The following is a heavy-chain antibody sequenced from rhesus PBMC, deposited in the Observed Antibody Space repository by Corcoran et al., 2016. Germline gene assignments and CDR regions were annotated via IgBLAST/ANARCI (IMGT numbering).Heavy chain of an antibody. Sequence: QVQLQESGPGLVKPSETLSLTCAVSGGSSSSNYWSWIRQPPGKGLEWIGRIYGSGRRPDYNPSLKRRVTLSTDTSKNQFSLKLSSVTAADTAVYYCARNGGGSSYFYYFDYWGQGVLVTVSS. J-gene: IGHJ4*01. CDR3: ARNGGGSSYFYYFDY. V-gene: IGHV4-160*01. D-gene: IGHD6-25*01. CDR1: GGSSSSNY. CDR2: IYGSGRRP.